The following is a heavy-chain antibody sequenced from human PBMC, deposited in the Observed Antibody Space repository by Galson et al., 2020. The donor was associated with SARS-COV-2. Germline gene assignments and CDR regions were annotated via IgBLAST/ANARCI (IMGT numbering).Heavy chain of an antibody. CDR2: INPNSGDT. V-gene: IGHV1-2*02. Sequence: ASVKVSCKASGYTFTGYYMHWVRQAPGQGLEWMGWINPNSGDTYYAQNAQKFQGRVTMTRDTSISTAYMELSRLRSDDTAVYYCARPPETYDSSGSRAFDIWGQGTMVTVSS. CDR3: ARPPETYDSSGSRAFDI. J-gene: IGHJ3*02. D-gene: IGHD3-22*01. CDR1: GYTFTGYY.